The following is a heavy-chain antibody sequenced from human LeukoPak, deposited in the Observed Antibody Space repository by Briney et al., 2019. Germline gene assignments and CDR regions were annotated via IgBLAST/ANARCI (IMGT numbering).Heavy chain of an antibody. V-gene: IGHV3-33*06. CDR1: GFTFSSYG. CDR2: IWYDGSNK. CDR3: AKDNYYGSGSHDY. J-gene: IGHJ4*02. D-gene: IGHD3-10*01. Sequence: PGRSLRLSCAESGFTFSSYGIHRVRQAPGKGLEWVAVIWYDGSNKYYADSVKGRFTISRDNSKNTLYLQMNSLRAEDTAVYYCAKDNYYGSGSHDYWGQGTLVTVSS.